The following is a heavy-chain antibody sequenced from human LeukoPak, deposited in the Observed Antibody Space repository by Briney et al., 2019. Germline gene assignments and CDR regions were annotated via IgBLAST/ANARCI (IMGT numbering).Heavy chain of an antibody. J-gene: IGHJ3*01. V-gene: IGHV3-53*04. CDR1: GFTVSSYF. CDR3: ARDLKGADVFDV. CDR2: IYAGGGT. Sequence: PGGSLRLSCAASGFTVSSYFMSWVRQAPGKGLEWVSVIYAGGGTYYADSVKGRFTISRHNSNNTLYLQMNSLRPEDTAVYYCARDLKGADVFDVWGQGTMVTVSS. D-gene: IGHD3-16*01.